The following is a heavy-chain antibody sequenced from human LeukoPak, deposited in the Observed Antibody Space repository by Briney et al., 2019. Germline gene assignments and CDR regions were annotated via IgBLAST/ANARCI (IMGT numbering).Heavy chain of an antibody. CDR1: GYTFTGYF. CDR2: INPNTGDT. D-gene: IGHD6-13*01. CDR3: ARKSMAAVGTFDY. Sequence: ASVTVLYKAAGYTFTGYFMHWVRQAPGQGLEWMGWINPNTGDTRYAQKFQGRVTMTRDTSISTAYLELSRLRSDDTALYYCARKSMAAVGTFDYWGQGTLVTVSS. V-gene: IGHV1-2*02. J-gene: IGHJ4*02.